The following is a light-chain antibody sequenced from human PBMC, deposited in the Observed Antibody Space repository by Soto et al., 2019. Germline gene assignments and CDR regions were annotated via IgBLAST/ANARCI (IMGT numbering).Light chain of an antibody. Sequence: QMTQSPSTLSSSVGYRVTINFRASQPINSWLAWFQQKPGKAPQLLIHDASSLESGVPPRFSGIGFGTDFTLTITNLQPEDVSTYYCQQYKTSPFTFGQGTRLEIK. CDR2: DAS. CDR1: QPINSW. V-gene: IGKV1-5*01. J-gene: IGKJ5*01. CDR3: QQYKTSPFT.